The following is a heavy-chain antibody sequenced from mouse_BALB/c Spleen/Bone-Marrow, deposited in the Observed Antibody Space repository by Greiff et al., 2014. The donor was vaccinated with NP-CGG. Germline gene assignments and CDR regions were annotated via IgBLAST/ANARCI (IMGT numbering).Heavy chain of an antibody. CDR1: GFTFSSYG. CDR2: INSNGGST. J-gene: IGHJ2*01. V-gene: IGHV5-6-3*01. D-gene: IGHD2-4*01. Sequence: VQLKESGGGLVQPGGSLKLSCAASGFTFSSYGMSWVRQTPDKRLELVGTINSNGGSTYYPDSVKGRFTISRDNAKNTLYLQMSSLKSEDTAMYYCARDYDYDYWGQGTTLTVSS. CDR3: ARDYDYDY.